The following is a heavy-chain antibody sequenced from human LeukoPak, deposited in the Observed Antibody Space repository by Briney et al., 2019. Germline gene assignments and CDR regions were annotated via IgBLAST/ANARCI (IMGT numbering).Heavy chain of an antibody. J-gene: IGHJ4*02. V-gene: IGHV3-15*01. CDR1: GFTFSNAW. D-gene: IGHD3-16*02. CDR2: IKSKTDGGTT. Sequence: GGALRLSCAASGFTFSNAWMSWVRQAPGKGLEWVGRIKSKTDGGTTDYAAPVKDRFTISRDDSKNTLYLQMNSLKTEDTAVYYCTTGVMITFGGVIVFDYWGQGTLVTVSS. CDR3: TTGVMITFGGVIVFDY.